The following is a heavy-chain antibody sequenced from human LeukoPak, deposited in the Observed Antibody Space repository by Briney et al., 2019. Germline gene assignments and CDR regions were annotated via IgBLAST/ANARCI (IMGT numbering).Heavy chain of an antibody. V-gene: IGHV4-59*01. CDR3: ARRYCSGGSCPIDY. CDR2: IYYSGST. J-gene: IGHJ4*02. Sequence: PETLCLTCTVSGGSISSYYWSWIRQPPGKGLEWIGYIYYSGSTNYNPSLKSRVTISVDTSKNQFSLKLSSVTAADTAVYYCARRYCSGGSCPIDYWGQGTLVTVSS. D-gene: IGHD2-15*01. CDR1: GGSISSYY.